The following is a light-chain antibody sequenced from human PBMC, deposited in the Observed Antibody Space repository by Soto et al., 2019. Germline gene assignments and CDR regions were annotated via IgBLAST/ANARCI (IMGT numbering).Light chain of an antibody. V-gene: IGKV3-20*01. Sequence: ELGLTQSPGTLSLSPGEVATLSCSASETLSSSYLHWYQQKPGQSPRRIILGASNRATGIPDRFSGSASVTEFTLTNSRLEPEDFAVYYCQQYGSALPLTFGGGTRVETK. CDR1: ETLSSSY. CDR3: QQYGSALPLT. J-gene: IGKJ4*01. CDR2: GAS.